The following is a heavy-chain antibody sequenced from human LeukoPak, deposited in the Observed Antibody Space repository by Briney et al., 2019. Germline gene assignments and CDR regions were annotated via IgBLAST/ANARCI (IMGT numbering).Heavy chain of an antibody. CDR1: GYSISSGYY. J-gene: IGHJ4*02. Sequence: SETLSLTCAVSGYSISSGYYWGWIRQPPGKGLEWIGSIYHSGSTYYNPSLKSRVTISVDTSKNQFSLKLSSVTAADTAVYYCAIGTQNRWFGELLYDYWGQGTLVTVSS. D-gene: IGHD3-10*01. CDR2: IYHSGST. V-gene: IGHV4-38-2*01. CDR3: AIGTQNRWFGELLYDY.